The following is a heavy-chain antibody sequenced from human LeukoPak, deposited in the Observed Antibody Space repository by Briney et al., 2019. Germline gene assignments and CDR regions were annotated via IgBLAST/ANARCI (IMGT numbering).Heavy chain of an antibody. CDR2: IHHSGST. CDR3: AKKGRTYTDYGGYYDYMDV. Sequence: PSETLSLTRAVSGYSISSDYYWTWIRQPPGKGLEWIGYIHHSGSTKYNPSLKSRVTISVDTSKSHFSLNLRSVTAADTAVYYCAKKGRTYTDYGGYYDYMDVWGKGTTVTVS. V-gene: IGHV4-38-2*01. CDR1: GYSISSDYY. D-gene: IGHD4-17*01. J-gene: IGHJ6*03.